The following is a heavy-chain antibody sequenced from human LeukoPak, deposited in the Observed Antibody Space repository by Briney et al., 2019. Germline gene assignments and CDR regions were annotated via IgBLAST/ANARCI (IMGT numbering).Heavy chain of an antibody. CDR2: IYHSGST. CDR3: AREANYYGSGSYFEGTFDY. V-gene: IGHV4-38-2*02. J-gene: IGHJ4*02. Sequence: SETLSLTCTVSGYSISSGYYWGWIRQPPGKGLEWIGYIYHSGSTNYNPSLKSRVTISVDTSKNEFSLKLTSVTAADTAVYYCAREANYYGSGSYFEGTFDYWGQGSLVTVSS. CDR1: GYSISSGYY. D-gene: IGHD3-10*01.